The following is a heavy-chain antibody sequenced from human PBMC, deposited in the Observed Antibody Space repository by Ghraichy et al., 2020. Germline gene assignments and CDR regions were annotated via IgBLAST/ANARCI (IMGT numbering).Heavy chain of an antibody. V-gene: IGHV1-8*01. D-gene: IGHD5-12*01. J-gene: IGHJ6*02. CDR1: GYTFTSYD. Sequence: ASVKVSCKASGYTFTSYDINWVRQATGQGLEWMGWMNPNSGNTGYAQKFQGRVTMTRNTSISTAYMELSSLRSEDTAVYYCARGSGYNYYYYGMDVWGQGTTVTVSS. CDR3: ARGSGYNYYYYGMDV. CDR2: MNPNSGNT.